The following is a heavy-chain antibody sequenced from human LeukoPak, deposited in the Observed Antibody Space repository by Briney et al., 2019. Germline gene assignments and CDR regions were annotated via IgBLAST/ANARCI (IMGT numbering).Heavy chain of an antibody. CDR2: INHSGST. CDR3: ARLKGSYDILTGYGGYGKDV. V-gene: IGHV4-34*01. CDR1: GGSFSGYY. J-gene: IGHJ6*04. D-gene: IGHD3-9*01. Sequence: SETLYLTCAAYGGSFSGYYWSWIRQPPGQGLEWIGEINHSGSTNYNPSLKSRVTISVDTSKNQFSLKLSSVAAADTAVYYCARLKGSYDILTGYGGYGKDVWGKGTTVTVSS.